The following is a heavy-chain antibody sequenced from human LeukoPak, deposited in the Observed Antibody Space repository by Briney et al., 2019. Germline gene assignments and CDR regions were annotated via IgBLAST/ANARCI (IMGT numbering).Heavy chain of an antibody. Sequence: QPGGSLRLSCEASGFTFSNHLMQWVRQAPGKGLVWVSRIKNDGSYRDYADSVKGRFTISRDNAKNTLYLQMNSLRDEDTAIYYCVRDRGYNVYDHWGQGTLVTVSS. CDR3: VRDRGYNVYDH. D-gene: IGHD5-24*01. J-gene: IGHJ4*02. CDR2: IKNDGSYR. CDR1: GFTFSNHL. V-gene: IGHV3-74*01.